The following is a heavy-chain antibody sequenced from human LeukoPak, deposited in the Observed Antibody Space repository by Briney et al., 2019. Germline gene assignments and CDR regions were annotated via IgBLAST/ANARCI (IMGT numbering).Heavy chain of an antibody. CDR1: GGSFSGYY. CDR2: INHSGST. Sequence: SETLSLTCAVYGGSFSGYYWSWIRQPPGKGLEWIGEINHSGSTNYNPSLKSRVTISVDTSKNQFSLKLSSVTAADTAVYYCARDRSYGHYYFDYWGQGTLVTVSS. CDR3: ARDRSYGHYYFDY. D-gene: IGHD5-18*01. V-gene: IGHV4-34*01. J-gene: IGHJ4*02.